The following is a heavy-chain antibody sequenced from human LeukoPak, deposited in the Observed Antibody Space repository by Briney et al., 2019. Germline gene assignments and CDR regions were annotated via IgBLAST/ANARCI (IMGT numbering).Heavy chain of an antibody. D-gene: IGHD1-26*01. CDR3: ARGRSGSYFDS. V-gene: IGHV3-48*03. Sequence: GGSLRLSCAASGFAFDTYQMNWVRQAPGKGLEWVSYISSSGSTPYYADSVKGRFTISRDNAKNSLYLQMNSLRAEDTAVYHCARGRSGSYFDSWGQGTLVAVSS. CDR1: GFAFDTYQ. J-gene: IGHJ4*02. CDR2: ISSSGSTP.